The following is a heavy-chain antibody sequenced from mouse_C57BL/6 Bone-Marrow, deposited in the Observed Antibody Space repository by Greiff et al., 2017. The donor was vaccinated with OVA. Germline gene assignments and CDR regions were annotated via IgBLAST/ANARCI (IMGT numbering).Heavy chain of an antibody. V-gene: IGHV5-4*01. J-gene: IGHJ1*03. CDR2: ISDGGSYT. CDR1: GFTFSSYA. CDR3: ARDTTVVEYFDV. D-gene: IGHD1-1*01. Sequence: EVQRVESGGGLVKPGGSLKLSCAASGFTFSSYAMSWVRQTPEKRLEWVATISDGGSYTYYPDNVKGRFTISRDNAKNNLYLQMSHLKSEDTAMYYCARDTTVVEYFDVWGTGTTVTVSS.